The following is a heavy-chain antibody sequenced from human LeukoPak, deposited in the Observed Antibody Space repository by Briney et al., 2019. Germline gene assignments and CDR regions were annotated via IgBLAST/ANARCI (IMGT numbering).Heavy chain of an antibody. Sequence: GGSLRLSCASSGFTFSSYGMHWVRQAPGKGLEWVAVISYDGSNKYYADSVKGRFTISRDNSKNTLYLQMNSLRAEDTAVYYCAKDQSAYGSGSYPTDYWGQGTLVTVSS. V-gene: IGHV3-30*18. CDR2: ISYDGSNK. CDR3: AKDQSAYGSGSYPTDY. J-gene: IGHJ4*02. CDR1: GFTFSSYG. D-gene: IGHD3-10*01.